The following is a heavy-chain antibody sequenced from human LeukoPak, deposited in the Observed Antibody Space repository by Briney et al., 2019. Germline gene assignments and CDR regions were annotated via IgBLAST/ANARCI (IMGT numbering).Heavy chain of an antibody. V-gene: IGHV4-59*01. CDR1: GGSISSYS. Sequence: PSETLSLTCPVSGGSISSYSWSWIRQPPGEGLGWIGYIYYSGSNTYNPSLKSRVTISVDTSKNQFSLKLSSVTAADTAVYYCASYSDSSGYYYESAFDIWGQGTMVTVSS. D-gene: IGHD3-22*01. CDR3: ASYSDSSGYYYESAFDI. CDR2: IYYSGSN. J-gene: IGHJ3*02.